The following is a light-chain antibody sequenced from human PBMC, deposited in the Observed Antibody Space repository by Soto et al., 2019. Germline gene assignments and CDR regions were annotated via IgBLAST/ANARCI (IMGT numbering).Light chain of an antibody. J-gene: IGLJ2*01. CDR1: SSNIGAGYD. CDR3: LSFDSSLGVV. V-gene: IGLV1-40*01. CDR2: GNT. Sequence: QAVVTQPPSVSGAPGQRVTISCTGSSSNIGAGYDVHWYQQLPGRAPKLLIYGNTNRPSGVPDRFSGSKSGTSASLAITGLQAEDEADYYCLSFDSSLGVVFGGGTKVTVL.